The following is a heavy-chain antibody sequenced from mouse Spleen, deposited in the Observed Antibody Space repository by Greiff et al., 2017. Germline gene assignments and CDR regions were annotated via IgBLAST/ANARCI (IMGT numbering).Heavy chain of an antibody. D-gene: IGHD2-14*01. V-gene: IGHV1-82*01. CDR3: ARYYRDGFDY. CDR2: IYPGDGDT. Sequence: QVQLKESGPELVKPGASVKISCKASGYAFSSSWMNWVKQRPGKGLEWIGRIYPGDGDTNYNGKFKGKATLTADKSSSTAYMQLSSLTSEDSAVYFCARYYRDGFDYWGQGTTLTVSS. J-gene: IGHJ2*01. CDR1: GYAFSSSW.